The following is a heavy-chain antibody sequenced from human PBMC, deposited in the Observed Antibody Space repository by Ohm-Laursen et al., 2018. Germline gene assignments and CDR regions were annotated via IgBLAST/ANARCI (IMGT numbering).Heavy chain of an antibody. CDR2: ISGRGGTT. CDR3: SKGRGTSSGWSYYYGMDV. Sequence: SLRLSCAASGFSFSSYGMSWVRQAPGKGLEWVSGISGRGGTTYYADSVKGRFNISRDNSKNTLYLQMNSLRAEDTAVYYFSKGRGTSSGWSYYYGMDVWGQGTTVTVSS. CDR1: GFSFSSYG. J-gene: IGHJ6*02. V-gene: IGHV3-23*01. D-gene: IGHD6-19*01.